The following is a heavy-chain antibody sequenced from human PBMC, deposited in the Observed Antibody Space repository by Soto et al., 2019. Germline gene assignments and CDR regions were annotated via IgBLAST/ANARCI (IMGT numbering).Heavy chain of an antibody. V-gene: IGHV4-31*03. CDR3: EKTSKDYYYYYYRDV. CDR2: IYYSGST. CDR1: GGSISNGGYY. J-gene: IGHJ6*03. Sequence: SETLSLTCTVSGGSISNGGYYWSWIRQHPGKGLEWIGYIYYSGSTYYNPSLKSRVTISVDTSKNKFSLKLSSVTAADTAVYYCEKTSKDYYYYYYRDVWGKGTTVTVSS.